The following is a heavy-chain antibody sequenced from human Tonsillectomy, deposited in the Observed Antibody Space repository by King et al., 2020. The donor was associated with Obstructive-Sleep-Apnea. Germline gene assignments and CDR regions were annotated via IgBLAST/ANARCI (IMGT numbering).Heavy chain of an antibody. CDR2: ISSSSTYI. D-gene: IGHD3-3*01. J-gene: IGHJ4*02. CDR3: VGDSDYDFSTGFDY. CDR1: GFTFSIYT. V-gene: IGHV3-21*01. Sequence: VQLVESGGGLVKPGGSLRLSCAASGFTFSIYTMNWVRQAPGKGLEWVSSISSSSTYIYYADSVKGRFTISRDNAKNSLYLQMNSLRAEDTAVYYCVGDSDYDFSTGFDYWGQGTLVTVSS.